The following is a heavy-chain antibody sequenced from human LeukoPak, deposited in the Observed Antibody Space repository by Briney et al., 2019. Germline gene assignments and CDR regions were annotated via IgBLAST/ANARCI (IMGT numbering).Heavy chain of an antibody. CDR3: AGVAVAGQGAFEI. J-gene: IGHJ3*02. CDR2: IKHSGST. D-gene: IGHD6-19*01. Sequence: SETLSLTCAVYGGSFSGYYWSWIRQPPGKGQEWIGEIKHSGSTNYNPSLKSRVTTSVDTSKNQFSLKLSSVTAADTAVYYCAGVAVAGQGAFEIWGQGTMVTVSS. CDR1: GGSFSGYY. V-gene: IGHV4-34*01.